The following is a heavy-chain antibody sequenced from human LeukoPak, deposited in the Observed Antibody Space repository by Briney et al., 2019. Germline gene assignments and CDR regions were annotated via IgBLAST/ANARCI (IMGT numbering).Heavy chain of an antibody. CDR1: GYTFTNYG. CDR2: ISAYNGNT. D-gene: IGHD3-10*01. CDR3: ARVGPNFYGSGSLLFHFDY. J-gene: IGHJ4*02. Sequence: GASVKVSCRASGYTFTNYGLTWVRQAPGQGLEWMGWISAYNGNTNYAQNLQGRVSMTTDTSTSTAYMDLRSLRSDDMAVYYCARVGPNFYGSGSLLFHFDYWGQGTLVTVSS. V-gene: IGHV1-18*03.